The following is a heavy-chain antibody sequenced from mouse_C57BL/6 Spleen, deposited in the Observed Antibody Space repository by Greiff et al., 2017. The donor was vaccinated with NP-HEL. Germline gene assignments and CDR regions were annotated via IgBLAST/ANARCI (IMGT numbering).Heavy chain of an antibody. CDR1: GYTFTSYG. CDR3: ARTDGNQYYYAMDC. V-gene: IGHV1-81*01. D-gene: IGHD2-1*01. J-gene: IGHJ4*01. Sequence: VMLVESGAELARPGASVKLSCKASGYTFTSYGISWVKQRTGQGLEWIGEIYPRSGNTYYNETFKGKATLTADKSSSTAYMELRSLTAEDSAVYFCARTDGNQYYYAMDCWGQGTSVTVSS. CDR2: IYPRSGNT.